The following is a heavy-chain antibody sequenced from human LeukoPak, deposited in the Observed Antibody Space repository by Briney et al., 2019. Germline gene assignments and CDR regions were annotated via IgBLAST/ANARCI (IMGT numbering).Heavy chain of an antibody. D-gene: IGHD3-22*01. J-gene: IGHJ4*02. V-gene: IGHV5-51*01. CDR3: ARVHYYETSDWGNYFDY. CDR1: GYSFTSYW. Sequence: HGESLKISCKGSGYSFTSYWIGWVRQMPGKGLEWMGIIYPGDSDTRYSPSFQGQVTISADKSISTAYLQWSSLKASDTAMYYCARVHYYETSDWGNYFDYWGQGTLVTVSS. CDR2: IYPGDSDT.